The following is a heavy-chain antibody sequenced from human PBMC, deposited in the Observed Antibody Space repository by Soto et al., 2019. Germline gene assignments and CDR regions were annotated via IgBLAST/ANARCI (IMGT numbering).Heavy chain of an antibody. CDR2: IYYSGST. CDR1: GGSISSGDYY. D-gene: IGHD5-12*01. V-gene: IGHV4-30-4*01. CDR3: ARGVGSGYEEGWFDP. J-gene: IGHJ5*02. Sequence: SETLSLTXTVSGGSISSGDYYWSWIRQPPGKGLEWIGYIYYSGSTYYNPSLKSRVTISVDTSKNQFSLKLSSVTAADTAVYYCARGVGSGYEEGWFDPWGQGTLVTVSS.